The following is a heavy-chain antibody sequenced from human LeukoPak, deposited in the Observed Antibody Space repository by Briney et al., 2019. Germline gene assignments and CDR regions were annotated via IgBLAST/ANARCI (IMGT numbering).Heavy chain of an antibody. CDR3: AKEEVGATYYGMDV. Sequence: GGSLRLSCAASGFTLRSFTMNWVRQAPGKGLEWVSSISTSSNYIYYADSVRGRFTISRDNAKNSLYLQLNSLRAEDTAVYYCAKEEVGATYYGMDVWGQGTTVTVSS. CDR1: GFTLRSFT. V-gene: IGHV3-21*01. D-gene: IGHD1-26*01. CDR2: ISTSSNYI. J-gene: IGHJ6*02.